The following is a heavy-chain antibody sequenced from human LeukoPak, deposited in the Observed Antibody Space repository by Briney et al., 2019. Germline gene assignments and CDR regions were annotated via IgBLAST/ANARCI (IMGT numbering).Heavy chain of an antibody. D-gene: IGHD4-17*01. CDR1: GFTFSSYW. CDR3: ARDPTVTNFHDAFDI. Sequence: GGSLRLSCAASGFTFSSYWMSWVRQAPGRGLEWVATIKQDGSQKEYVDSVKGRFTISRDNAKNSLYLQMNSLRAEDTAVYYCARDPTVTNFHDAFDIWGQGTMTVSS. CDR2: IKQDGSQK. J-gene: IGHJ3*02. V-gene: IGHV3-7*05.